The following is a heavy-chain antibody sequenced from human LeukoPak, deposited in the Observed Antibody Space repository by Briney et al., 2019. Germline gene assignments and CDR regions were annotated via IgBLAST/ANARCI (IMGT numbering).Heavy chain of an antibody. CDR1: GFTFRDSA. CDR2: ISFSGDNT. J-gene: IGHJ3*02. CDR3: ARRSGGDGYNFDAFDI. Sequence: GGSLRLSCAASGFTFRDSAMTWVRQAPGKGLEWVSLISFSGDNTYYRDSVKGRFTISRDNSKNTLYLQMNSLRAEDTSVYYCARRSGGDGYNFDAFDIWGQGTMVTVSS. D-gene: IGHD5-24*01. V-gene: IGHV3-23*01.